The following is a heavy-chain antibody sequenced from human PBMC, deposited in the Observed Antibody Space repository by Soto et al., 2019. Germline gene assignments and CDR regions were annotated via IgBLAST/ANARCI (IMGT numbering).Heavy chain of an antibody. J-gene: IGHJ4*02. V-gene: IGHV2-5*02. CDR1: GFSLSTSGVG. Sequence: QITLKESGPTLVKPTQTLTLTCTFSGFSLSTSGVGVGWIRQPPGKALEWLALIYWDDDKRYSPSLNSRLTITKDTSNHQVVLTMTNMDSVDTATYYCAHSRPPRLLDYWGQGTLVTVSS. CDR2: IYWDDDK. CDR3: AHSRPPRLLDY. D-gene: IGHD6-6*01.